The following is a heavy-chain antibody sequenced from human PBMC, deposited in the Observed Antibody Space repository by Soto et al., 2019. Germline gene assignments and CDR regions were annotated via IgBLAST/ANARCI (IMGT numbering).Heavy chain of an antibody. J-gene: IGHJ6*02. V-gene: IGHV3-30*18. CDR1: GFSISDYG. CDR2: ISYDGSNT. CDR3: AKGAGDRLSLGMDV. Sequence: QVQLVESGGGVVQPGWCLRLSCASSGFSISDYGMEWVRQAPGKGLEWVALISYDGSNTYYADSVKGRFTISRDNSKDPLFLQMTGLRREDTAVYYCAKGAGDRLSLGMDVWGQGTTVTVSS. D-gene: IGHD1-26*01.